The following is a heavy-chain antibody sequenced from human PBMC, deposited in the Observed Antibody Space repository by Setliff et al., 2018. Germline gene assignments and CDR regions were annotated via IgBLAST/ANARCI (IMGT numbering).Heavy chain of an antibody. D-gene: IGHD3-22*01. CDR3: ARDALYDSNDRNSYYGNWLDP. J-gene: IGHJ5*02. V-gene: IGHV4-59*11. CDR1: GDSLSGHY. Sequence: SETLSLTCAVYGDSLSGHYWSWIRHSPGKGLEWIGFIFYSGDTKSNPSLKSRVTMSVDTSKNQFSLQLSSVTAADTALYYCARDALYDSNDRNSYYGNWLDPWGQGTLVTVSS. CDR2: IFYSGDT.